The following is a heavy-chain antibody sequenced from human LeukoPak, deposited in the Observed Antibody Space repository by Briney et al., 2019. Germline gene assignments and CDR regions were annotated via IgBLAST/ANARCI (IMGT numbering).Heavy chain of an antibody. Sequence: SETLSLACAVSGGSISSGGYSWNWIRQPPGKGLEWIGYIYHSGSTYYNPSLKSRVTISVDRSKNQFSLKLSSVTAADTAVYYCASSGITMVRGVSYWGQGTLVTVSS. CDR2: IYHSGST. D-gene: IGHD3-10*01. V-gene: IGHV4-30-2*01. J-gene: IGHJ4*02. CDR3: ASSGITMVRGVSY. CDR1: GGSISSGGYS.